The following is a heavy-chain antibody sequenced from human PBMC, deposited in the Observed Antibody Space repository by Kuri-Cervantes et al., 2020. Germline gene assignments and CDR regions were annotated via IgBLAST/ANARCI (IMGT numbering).Heavy chain of an antibody. J-gene: IGHJ4*02. V-gene: IGHV1-69*02. Sequence: SVKVSCKASGGTFSSYTISWVRQAPGQGLEWMGRIIPILGIANYAQKFQGRVTITADKSTSTAYMELNSLRSEDTAVYYCARGEGLSYGRQRDDFDYWGQGTLVTVSS. CDR3: ARGEGLSYGRQRDDFDY. CDR1: GGTFSSYT. CDR2: IIPILGIA. D-gene: IGHD5-24*01.